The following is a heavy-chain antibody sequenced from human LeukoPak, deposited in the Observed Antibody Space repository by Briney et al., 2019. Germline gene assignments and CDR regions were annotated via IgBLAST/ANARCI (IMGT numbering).Heavy chain of an antibody. D-gene: IGHD3-16*01. V-gene: IGHV4-34*01. CDR3: ARGILLRP. CDR2: INHSGST. CDR1: GGSFSGYY. Sequence: PSETLSLTCAVYGGSFSGYYWSWIRQPPGKGLEWIGEINHSGSTNYNPSLKCRVTISVDTSKNQFSLKLSSVTAADTAVYYCARGILLRPWGQGTLVTVSS. J-gene: IGHJ5*02.